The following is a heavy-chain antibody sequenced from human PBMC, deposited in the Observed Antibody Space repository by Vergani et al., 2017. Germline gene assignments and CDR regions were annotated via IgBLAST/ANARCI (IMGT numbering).Heavy chain of an antibody. V-gene: IGHV1-69*02. CDR1: GGTFSSYT. Sequence: QVQLVQSGAEVKKPGSSVKVSCKASGGTFSSYTISWVRQAPGQGLEWMGRIIPILGIANYAQKFQGRVTITADKSTSTAYMELSSLRSEDTAVYYCARVRYSSSPWAKYGMDVWGQGTTVTVSS. CDR2: IIPILGIA. J-gene: IGHJ6*02. D-gene: IGHD6-6*01. CDR3: ARVRYSSSPWAKYGMDV.